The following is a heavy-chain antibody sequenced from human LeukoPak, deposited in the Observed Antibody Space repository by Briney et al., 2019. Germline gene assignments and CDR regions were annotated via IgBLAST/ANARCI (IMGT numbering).Heavy chain of an antibody. V-gene: IGHV3-21*04. CDR3: ARAGSGSYRGGNWFDP. D-gene: IGHD3-10*01. Sequence: GGSLRLSCAASGFTFSSYSMNWVRQAPGKGLEWVSSISSSSSYIYYADSVKGRFTISRDNAKNSLYLQMNSLRAEDTAVYYCARAGSGSYRGGNWFDPWGQGTLVTVSS. CDR1: GFTFSSYS. J-gene: IGHJ5*02. CDR2: ISSSSSYI.